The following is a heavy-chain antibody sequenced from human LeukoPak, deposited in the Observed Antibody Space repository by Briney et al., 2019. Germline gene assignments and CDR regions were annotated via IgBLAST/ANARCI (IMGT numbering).Heavy chain of an antibody. CDR3: VRVSSSRGKLDAFDI. J-gene: IGHJ3*02. CDR1: GYTLISYG. Sequence: ASVKVSCKASGYTLISYGISWVRQAPGQELVCLGWTNTYNGNTNYAQNFQGRVTMTIDTSTNTAYMELRSLRSDDTAVYYCVRVSSSRGKLDAFDIWGQGTMVTVSS. D-gene: IGHD6-6*01. CDR2: TNTYNGNT. V-gene: IGHV1-18*01.